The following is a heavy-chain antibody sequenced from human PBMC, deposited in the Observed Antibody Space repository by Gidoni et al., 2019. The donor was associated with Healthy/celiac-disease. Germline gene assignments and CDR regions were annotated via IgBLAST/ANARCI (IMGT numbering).Heavy chain of an antibody. CDR1: GGSISSSSYY. CDR3: ARAGAAAAQTYYYYGMDV. V-gene: IGHV4-39*07. Sequence: QLQLQESGPGLVKPSETLSLTCTVSGGSISSSSYYWGWIRQPPGKGLEWIGSIYYSGSTYYNPSLKSRVTISVDTSKNQFSLKLSSVTAADTAVYYCARAGAAAAQTYYYYGMDVWGQGTTVTVSS. D-gene: IGHD6-13*01. CDR2: IYYSGST. J-gene: IGHJ6*02.